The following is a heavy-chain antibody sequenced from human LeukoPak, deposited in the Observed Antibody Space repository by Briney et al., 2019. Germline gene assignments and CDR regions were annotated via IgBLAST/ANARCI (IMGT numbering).Heavy chain of an antibody. CDR1: GGSISSYY. CDR3: ARAPFSGSGSLPFDY. V-gene: IGHV4-59*01. J-gene: IGHJ4*02. CDR2: IYYSGST. D-gene: IGHD3-10*01. Sequence: PSETLSLTCTVSGGSISSYYWSWIRQTPGKGLEWIGYIYYSGSTNYNPSLKSRVTISVDTSKNQFSLKLSSVTAADTAVYYCARAPFSGSGSLPFDYWGQGTLVTVSS.